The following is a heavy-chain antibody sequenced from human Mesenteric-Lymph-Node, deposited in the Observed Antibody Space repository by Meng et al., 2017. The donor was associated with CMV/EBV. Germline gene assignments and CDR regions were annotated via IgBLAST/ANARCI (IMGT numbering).Heavy chain of an antibody. CDR1: EFTFNTYW. J-gene: IGHJ6*02. D-gene: IGHD2-2*01. CDR2: ISSSSSYI. CDR3: AREYQLHPDYYYYGMDV. Sequence: GESLKISCAASEFTFNTYWMGWVRQAPGKGLEWVSSISSSSSYIYYADSVKGRFTISRDNAKNSLYLQMNSLRAEDTAVYYCAREYQLHPDYYYYGMDVWGQGTTVTVSS. V-gene: IGHV3-21*01.